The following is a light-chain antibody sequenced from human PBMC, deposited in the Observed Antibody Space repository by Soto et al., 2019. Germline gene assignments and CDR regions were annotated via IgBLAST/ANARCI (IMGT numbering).Light chain of an antibody. CDR3: QQRSNWPPYT. CDR1: QSVSSY. J-gene: IGKJ2*01. V-gene: IGKV3-11*01. Sequence: EIVLTQSPATLSLSPGERATLSCRASQSVSSYLAWYQQKPGQAPRLLIYDASNRATGIPARFSGSGSATDFPLTISSLEPEDFAVYYCQQRSNWPPYTFGQGTKLEIK. CDR2: DAS.